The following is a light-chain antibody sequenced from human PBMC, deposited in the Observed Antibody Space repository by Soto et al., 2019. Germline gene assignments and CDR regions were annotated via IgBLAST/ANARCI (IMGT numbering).Light chain of an antibody. Sequence: DIPMTQSPSTLSASVGDRVTITCRASQSISSWLAWYQQKPGKAPNLLISKASSLESGVPSRFSGSGSGTEFTLTISSLQPDDFATYYCQQYYSYSYTFGQGTKLEIK. CDR2: KAS. CDR3: QQYYSYSYT. V-gene: IGKV1-5*03. J-gene: IGKJ2*01. CDR1: QSISSW.